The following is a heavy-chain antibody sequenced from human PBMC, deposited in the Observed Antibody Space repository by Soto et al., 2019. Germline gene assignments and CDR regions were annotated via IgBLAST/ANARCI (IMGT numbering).Heavy chain of an antibody. CDR3: ARDGSGKGFDY. CDR2: IWYDGSNK. J-gene: IGHJ4*02. CDR1: GFTFSSYG. Sequence: PGGSLRLSCAASGFTFSSYGVHWVRQAPGKGLEWVAVIWYDGSNKYYADSVKGRFTISRDNPKNTLYLQMNSLRAEDTAVYYCARDGSGKGFDYWGQGTLVTVSS. D-gene: IGHD3-10*01. V-gene: IGHV3-33*01.